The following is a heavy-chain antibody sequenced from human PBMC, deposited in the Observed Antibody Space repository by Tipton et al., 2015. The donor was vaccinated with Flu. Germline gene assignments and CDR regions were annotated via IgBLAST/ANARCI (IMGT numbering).Heavy chain of an antibody. V-gene: IGHV3-21*01. Sequence: SLRLSCAASGFTFSTYSMNWVRQAPGKGLEWVSSIGTTSSYVYYADSVKGRFTISRDNAKNSLYLQMNSLRAEDTAVYYCARRDYSNYVSEPKNWFDPWGQGALVTVSS. J-gene: IGHJ5*02. D-gene: IGHD4-11*01. CDR1: GFTFSTYS. CDR2: IGTTSSYV. CDR3: ARRDYSNYVSEPKNWFDP.